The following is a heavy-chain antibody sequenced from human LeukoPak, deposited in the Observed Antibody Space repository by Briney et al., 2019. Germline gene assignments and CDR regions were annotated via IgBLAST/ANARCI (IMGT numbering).Heavy chain of an antibody. V-gene: IGHV3-64*01. CDR2: ISSNGGST. CDR3: AKALSGSGSYGDFDY. CDR1: GFTFSSYA. J-gene: IGHJ4*02. Sequence: GGSLRLSCAASGFTFSSYAMHWVRQAPGKGLDYVSAISSNGGSTYYANSVKGRFTISRDNSKNTLYLQMNSLRAEDTAVYYCAKALSGSGSYGDFDYWGQGTLVTVSS. D-gene: IGHD3-10*01.